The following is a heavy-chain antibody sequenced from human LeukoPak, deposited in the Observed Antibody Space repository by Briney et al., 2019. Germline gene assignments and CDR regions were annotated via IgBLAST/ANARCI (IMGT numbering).Heavy chain of an antibody. J-gene: IGHJ5*02. D-gene: IGHD6-13*01. V-gene: IGHV3-48*01. CDR3: ARDWYGRNWFDP. CDR2: ISTSSITK. Sequence: GGSLRLYCAASGFTLSNYNMNWVRQAPGKGLEWVSYISTSSITKYYADSVKGRFAISRDNARNSLYLQMNSLRAEDTAVYYCARDWYGRNWFDPWGQGTLVTVSS. CDR1: GFTLSNYN.